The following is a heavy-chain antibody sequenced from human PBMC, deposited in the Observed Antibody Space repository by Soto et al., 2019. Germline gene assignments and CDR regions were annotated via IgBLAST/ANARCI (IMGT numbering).Heavy chain of an antibody. Sequence: PPGRGLEWIGNIDYNGVTYSNPSLKSRVTISRDTSKNQFSLKLTSVTAADTALFFFQAEDGIRASVPVSAFLLNRSSDL. CDR3: QAEDGIRASVPVSAFLLNRSSDL. J-gene: IGHJ2*01. D-gene: IGHD1-26*01. CDR2: IDYNGVT. V-gene: IGHV4-39*01.